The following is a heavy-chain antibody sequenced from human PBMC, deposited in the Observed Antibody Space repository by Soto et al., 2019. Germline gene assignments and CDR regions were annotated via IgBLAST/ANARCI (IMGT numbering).Heavy chain of an antibody. J-gene: IGHJ4*02. CDR1: GFTFSSYS. V-gene: IGHV3-48*01. Sequence: EVQLVESGGGLVQPGGSLRLSCAASGFTFSSYSMNWVRQAPGKGLEWVSYICTSGSTIFYADSVKGRFTISRDNAKYSLYVQMNRLRADDTAVYYCARWGEDALRQPATVGFEYWGQGTLVTVSS. CDR2: ICTSGSTI. D-gene: IGHD1-26*01. CDR3: ARWGEDALRQPATVGFEY.